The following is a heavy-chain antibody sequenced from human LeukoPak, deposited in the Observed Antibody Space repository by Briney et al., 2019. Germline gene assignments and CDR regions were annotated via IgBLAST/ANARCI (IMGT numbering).Heavy chain of an antibody. CDR1: GGSISSSIYY. CDR2: FYYSGST. CDR3: ARRSISGNSWDYFDY. V-gene: IGHV4-39*01. J-gene: IGHJ4*02. Sequence: SETLSLTCTVSGGSISSSIYYWGWIRQPPGKGLEWIGSFYYSGSTYSNPSLKSRVTISVDTSKKQFSLKLSSVTAADTAVYYCARRSISGNSWDYFDYWGQGTLVTVSS. D-gene: IGHD4-23*01.